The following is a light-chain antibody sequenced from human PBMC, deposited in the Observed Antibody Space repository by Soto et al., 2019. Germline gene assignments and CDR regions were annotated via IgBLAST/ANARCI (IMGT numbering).Light chain of an antibody. V-gene: IGKV4-1*01. CDR3: QQYYSTPWT. Sequence: DIVMTQSPDSLAVSLGERATINCRSSQSVLYSSNNKNYSAWYQQKPGQPPKLLIYWASTRESGVPDRFSGSGSGTDFTLTISSLQADDVAVYYCQQYYSTPWTFGQGTKVEIK. CDR2: WAS. CDR1: QSVLYSSNNKNY. J-gene: IGKJ1*01.